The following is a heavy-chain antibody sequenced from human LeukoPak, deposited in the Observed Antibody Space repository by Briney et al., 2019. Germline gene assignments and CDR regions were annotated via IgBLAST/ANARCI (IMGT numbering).Heavy chain of an antibody. Sequence: GGSLRLSCAASGFTFATFTMSWVRQAPGKGLEWVSDIRGSDASPYYADSVKGRFTTSRDNSKNTMYLQMNSLRAEDTAVYYCAKLGRYQLPLDDYWGQGTLVTVSS. V-gene: IGHV3-23*01. CDR2: IRGSDASP. D-gene: IGHD2-2*01. CDR3: AKLGRYQLPLDDY. J-gene: IGHJ4*02. CDR1: GFTFATFT.